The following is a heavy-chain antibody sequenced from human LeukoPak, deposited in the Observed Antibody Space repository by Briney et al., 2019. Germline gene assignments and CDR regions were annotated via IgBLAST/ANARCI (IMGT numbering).Heavy chain of an antibody. CDR3: AREVYSISSGRSNGGYNYFDP. CDR1: GNTFTDYY. J-gene: IGHJ5*02. Sequence: ASVKVSCKASGNTFTDYYIHWVRQAPGQGLEWMGWINPNSGATNYAQNFQGRVTMARDTSISTAYMELSRLTSDDTAVYYCAREVYSISSGRSNGGYNYFDPWGQGTLVTVSS. CDR2: INPNSGAT. V-gene: IGHV1-2*02. D-gene: IGHD6-6*01.